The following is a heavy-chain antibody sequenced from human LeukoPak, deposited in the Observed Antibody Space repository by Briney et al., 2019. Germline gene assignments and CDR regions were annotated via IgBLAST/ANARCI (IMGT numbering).Heavy chain of an antibody. CDR2: IYYSGST. Sequence: SETLSLTCTVSGASITSYYWSWMRQPPGKGLEWIGYIYYSGSTNYNPSLKSRVTISVDTSKNQFSLNLSSVTAADTAVYYCARVVRDIVVVPAAREANAFDIWGQGTMVTVSS. CDR3: ARVVRDIVVVPAAREANAFDI. V-gene: IGHV4-59*01. CDR1: GASITSYY. J-gene: IGHJ3*02. D-gene: IGHD2-2*01.